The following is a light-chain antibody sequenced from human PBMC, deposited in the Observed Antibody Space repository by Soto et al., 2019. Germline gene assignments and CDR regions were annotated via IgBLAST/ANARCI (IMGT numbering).Light chain of an antibody. J-gene: IGKJ1*01. CDR3: QHYNSYSEA. V-gene: IGKV1-5*03. CDR1: QTISSW. CDR2: KAS. Sequence: NLSGSVGDRVTITCRASQTISSWLAWYQQKPGKAPKLLIYKASTLKSGVPPRFSGSGSGTEFTLTISSLQPDDFATYYCQHYNSYSEAFGQATKVDIK.